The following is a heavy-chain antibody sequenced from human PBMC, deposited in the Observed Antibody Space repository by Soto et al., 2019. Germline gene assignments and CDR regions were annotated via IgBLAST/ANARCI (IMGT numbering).Heavy chain of an antibody. D-gene: IGHD6-13*01. J-gene: IGHJ5*02. V-gene: IGHV3-23*01. Sequence: PGESLKISCAASGFTFSSYAMSWVRQAPGKGLEWVSAISGSGGSTYYADSVKGRFTISRDNSKNTLYLQMNSLRAEDTAVYYCAKLGRAAAGSGWFDPWGQGTLVTVSS. CDR3: AKLGRAAAGSGWFDP. CDR2: ISGSGGST. CDR1: GFTFSSYA.